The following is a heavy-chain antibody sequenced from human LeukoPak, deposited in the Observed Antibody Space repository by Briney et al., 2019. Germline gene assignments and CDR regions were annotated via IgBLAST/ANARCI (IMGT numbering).Heavy chain of an antibody. CDR1: GGSISSYY. CDR3: ARHPHYDFWSGSAQFDP. CDR2: IYYSGST. D-gene: IGHD3-3*01. J-gene: IGHJ5*02. V-gene: IGHV4-59*08. Sequence: SETLSLTCTVSGGSISSYYWSWIRQPPGKGLEWIGYIYYSGSTNYNPSLKSRVTISVDTSKNQFSLKLSSVTAADTAVYYCARHPHYDFWSGSAQFDPWGQGTLVTVSS.